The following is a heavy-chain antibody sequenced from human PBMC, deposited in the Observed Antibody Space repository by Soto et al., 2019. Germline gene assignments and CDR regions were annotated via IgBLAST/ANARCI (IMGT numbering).Heavy chain of an antibody. J-gene: IGHJ4*02. Sequence: PGGSLRLSCAASGITFSIYWMSWVRQAPGKGLEWVASINEDGSAKYYVDSVKGRFTISRDNAKNSLSLQMNSLRAEDTAVYYYATGGTKSGYCSGGSCRRNDYWGQGALVTVSS. V-gene: IGHV3-7*01. CDR2: INEDGSAK. CDR1: GITFSIYW. D-gene: IGHD2-15*01. CDR3: ATGGTKSGYCSGGSCRRNDY.